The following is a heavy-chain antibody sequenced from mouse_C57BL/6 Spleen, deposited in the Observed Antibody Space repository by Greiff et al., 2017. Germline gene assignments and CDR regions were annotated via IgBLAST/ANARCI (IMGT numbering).Heavy chain of an antibody. CDR2: IDPENGDT. J-gene: IGHJ3*01. V-gene: IGHV14-4*01. Sequence: VQLKQSGAELVRPGASVKLSCTASGFNIKDDYMHWVKQRPEQGLEWIGWIDPENGDTEYASKFQGKATITADTSSNTAYLQLSSLKSENTAVYYCTTCLGLASFAYWGQGPLVTVSA. CDR1: GFNIKDDY. D-gene: IGHD2-4*01. CDR3: TTCLGLASFAY.